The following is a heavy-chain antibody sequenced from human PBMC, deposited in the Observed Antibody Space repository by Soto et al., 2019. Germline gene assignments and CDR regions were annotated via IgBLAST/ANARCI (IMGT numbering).Heavy chain of an antibody. J-gene: IGHJ5*02. V-gene: IGHV4-4*02. Sequence: SETLSLTCAVSGGSISSSNWWSWVRQPPGKGLEWIGKIYHSGSTNYNPSLKSRVTISVDRSKNQFSLKLSSVTAADTAVYYCARGTAYCISTSCSNWFDPWGQGTLVT. CDR1: GGSISSSNW. CDR3: ARGTAYCISTSCSNWFDP. CDR2: IYHSGST. D-gene: IGHD2-2*01.